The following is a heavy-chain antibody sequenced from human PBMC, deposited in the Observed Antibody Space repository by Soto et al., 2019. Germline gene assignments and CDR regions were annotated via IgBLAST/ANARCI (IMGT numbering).Heavy chain of an antibody. V-gene: IGHV3-66*01. Sequence: EVQLVESGGGLVQPGGSLRLSCVASGFTVSSNYMSWVRQAPGKGLEWVSVIYSGGSTYYADSVKGRFTISRDNSKHTLYLQMNSLTAENTAVYYSARVELMLFDPWGQGTLVTVAS. CDR1: GFTVSSNY. J-gene: IGHJ5*02. CDR2: IYSGGST. CDR3: ARVELMLFDP. D-gene: IGHD1-1*01.